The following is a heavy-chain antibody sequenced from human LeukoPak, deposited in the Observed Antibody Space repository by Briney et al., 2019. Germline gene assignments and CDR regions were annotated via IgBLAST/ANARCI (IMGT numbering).Heavy chain of an antibody. D-gene: IGHD6-19*01. Sequence: GGSLRLSCAASGFTFSSYGMHWVRPAPGKGLEWVAVISYDGSNKYYADSVKGRFTISRDNSKNTLYLQKNSLRAEDTAVYYCAKEGEARLAYFDYWGQGTLVTVSS. J-gene: IGHJ4*02. V-gene: IGHV3-30*18. CDR3: AKEGEARLAYFDY. CDR1: GFTFSSYG. CDR2: ISYDGSNK.